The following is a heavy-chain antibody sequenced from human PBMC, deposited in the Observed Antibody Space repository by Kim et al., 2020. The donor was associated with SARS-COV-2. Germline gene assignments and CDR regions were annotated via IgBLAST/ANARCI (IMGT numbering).Heavy chain of an antibody. CDR2: IYHSGST. V-gene: IGHV4-30-4*01. D-gene: IGHD5-12*01. CDR3: ARGGGWLHSFYY. J-gene: IGHJ4*02. Sequence: SETLSLTCAVSGGSISSGDYYWTWIRQAPGKGLEWIGYIYHSGSTFYNPSLLSRVAISLETSRNQFSLTLNSVTAADTAVYYCARGGGWLHSFYYWGQGT. CDR1: GGSISSGDYY.